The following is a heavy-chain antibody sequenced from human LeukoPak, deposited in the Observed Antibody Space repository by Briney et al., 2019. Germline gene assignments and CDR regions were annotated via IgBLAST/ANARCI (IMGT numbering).Heavy chain of an antibody. CDR2: ISPGGGTT. J-gene: IGHJ5*02. D-gene: IGHD2-15*01. Sequence: GGSLRLSCAVSGFTFSNEAMGWVRQLRGGGLEWVSTISPGGGTTYYAESMKGRFTISRDNSKSTLYLEMNSLRAEDTAVYFCAKSCSGGGCSNWFDPWGQGTLVTVSS. CDR1: GFTFSNEA. V-gene: IGHV3-23*01. CDR3: AKSCSGGGCSNWFDP.